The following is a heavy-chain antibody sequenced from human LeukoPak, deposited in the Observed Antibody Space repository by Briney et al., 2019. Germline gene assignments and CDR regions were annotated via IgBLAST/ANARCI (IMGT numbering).Heavy chain of an antibody. Sequence: SETLSLTCTVSGGSISSYYWSWIRQPPGKGLEWIGYIYYSGSTNYNPSLKSRVTISVDTSKNQFSLKLSSVTAADTAVYYCARALAGHFGGFYFDYRGQGALVTVSS. J-gene: IGHJ4*02. CDR3: ARALAGHFGGFYFDY. D-gene: IGHD2-21*01. CDR2: IYYSGST. CDR1: GGSISSYY. V-gene: IGHV4-59*12.